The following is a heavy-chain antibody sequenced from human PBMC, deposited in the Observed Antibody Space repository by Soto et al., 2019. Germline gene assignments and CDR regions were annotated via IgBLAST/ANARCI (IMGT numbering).Heavy chain of an antibody. CDR1: GFTFSDYY. V-gene: IGHV3-11*01. J-gene: IGHJ4*02. CDR2: ISSSGSTI. D-gene: IGHD6-13*01. Sequence: QVQLVESGGGLVKPGGSLRLSCAASGFTFSDYYMSWIRQAPGKGLEWVSYISSSGSTIYYADSVKGRFTISRDNAKNSLYLQMNSLRAEDTAVYYCARSLFSPSSSWYTTISPPDYWGQGTLVTVSS. CDR3: ARSLFSPSSSWYTTISPPDY.